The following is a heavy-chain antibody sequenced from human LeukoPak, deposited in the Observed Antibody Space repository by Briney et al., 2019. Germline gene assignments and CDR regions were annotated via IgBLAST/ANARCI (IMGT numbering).Heavy chain of an antibody. CDR3: AREDVDIAVAASGSFDI. CDR1: GFTFSSYW. CDR2: IISDGSTS. J-gene: IGHJ3*02. D-gene: IGHD6-19*01. V-gene: IGHV3-74*01. Sequence: GGSLRLSCAASGFTFSSYWMHWVRQAPGKGLVWVSRIISDGSTSTYADSVKGRFTISRDNAKNTLYLQMNSLRAEDTAVYYCAREDVDIAVAASGSFDIWGQGTMVSVSS.